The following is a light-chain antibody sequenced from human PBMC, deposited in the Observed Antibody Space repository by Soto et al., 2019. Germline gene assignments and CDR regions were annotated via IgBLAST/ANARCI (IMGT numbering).Light chain of an antibody. V-gene: IGKV3-15*01. CDR3: QKYNNWPPVT. CDR2: GAS. J-gene: IGKJ5*01. CDR1: QSVSSN. Sequence: EIVMTQSPATLSVSPGERATLSCRASQSVSSNLAWYQQKPGQAPRLLIYGASTRATGIPARFSGSGYGTEFTLTISSLQSEDFAVYYCQKYNNWPPVTFGQGKRLEIK.